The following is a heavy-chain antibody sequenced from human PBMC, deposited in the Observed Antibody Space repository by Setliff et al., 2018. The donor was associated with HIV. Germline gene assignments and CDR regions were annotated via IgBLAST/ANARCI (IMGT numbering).Heavy chain of an antibody. J-gene: IGHJ4*02. Sequence: RASVKVSCKASGGTFSSYGITYGITWVRQAPGQGLEWMGGIIPLFGTTNYAQKLQGRVTMTTDTSTSTAYMELRSLRSDDTAVYYCARVYYGSGSTGDYWGQGTLVTAPQ. CDR1: GGTFSSYG. CDR3: ARVYYGSGSTGDY. D-gene: IGHD3-10*01. V-gene: IGHV1-69*05. CDR2: IIPLFGTT.